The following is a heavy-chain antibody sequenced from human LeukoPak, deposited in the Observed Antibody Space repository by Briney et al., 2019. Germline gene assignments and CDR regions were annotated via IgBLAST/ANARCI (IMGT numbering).Heavy chain of an antibody. V-gene: IGHV3-9*01. CDR1: GFTFDDYA. Sequence: GRSLRLSCAASGFTFDDYAMHWVRQAPGKGLEWVSGISWNSGSIGYADSVKGRFTISRDNAKNSLYLQMNSLRAEDTALYYCAKALSYSITDATDYWGQGTVVTVSS. J-gene: IGHJ4*02. D-gene: IGHD4-11*01. CDR3: AKALSYSITDATDY. CDR2: ISWNSGSI.